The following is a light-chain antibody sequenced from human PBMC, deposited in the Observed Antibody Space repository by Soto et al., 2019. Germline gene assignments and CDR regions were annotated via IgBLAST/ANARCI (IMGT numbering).Light chain of an antibody. V-gene: IGKV3-20*01. Sequence: EIVLTQSPGTLSLSPGERATLSCRASQSVSSSYLAWYQQKPGQAPRLLIYGASSRATGIPDRFSGSGSGTDFTLTISILEPEDFAVYDCQQYGSSPPWTFGQGTKVDIK. J-gene: IGKJ1*01. CDR1: QSVSSSY. CDR2: GAS. CDR3: QQYGSSPPWT.